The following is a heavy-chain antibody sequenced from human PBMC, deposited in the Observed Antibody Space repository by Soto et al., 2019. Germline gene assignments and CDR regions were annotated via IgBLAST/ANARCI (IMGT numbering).Heavy chain of an antibody. Sequence: SETLSLTCAVYGGSFSGYYWSWIRQPPGKGLEWIGEINHSGSTNYNPSLKSRVTISVDTSKNQFSRKLSSVTAAETAVYYCASSRSMVRGVITPRKYYMDVWGKGTTVTVSS. CDR3: ASSRSMVRGVITPRKYYMDV. J-gene: IGHJ6*03. CDR2: INHSGST. D-gene: IGHD3-10*01. V-gene: IGHV4-34*01. CDR1: GGSFSGYY.